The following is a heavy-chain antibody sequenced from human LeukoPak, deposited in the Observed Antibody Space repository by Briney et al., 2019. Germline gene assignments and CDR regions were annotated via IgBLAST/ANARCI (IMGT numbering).Heavy chain of an antibody. V-gene: IGHV4-34*01. CDR2: INHSGST. J-gene: IGHJ5*02. Sequence: SETLSLTCAVYGGSFSGYYWSWIRQPPGKGLEWIGEINHSGSTNYNPSLKGRVTISVDTSKNQFSLKLSSVTAADTAVYYCARGDDFWSSLNWFDPWGRGTLVTVSS. CDR3: ARGDDFWSSLNWFDP. CDR1: GGSFSGYY. D-gene: IGHD3-3*01.